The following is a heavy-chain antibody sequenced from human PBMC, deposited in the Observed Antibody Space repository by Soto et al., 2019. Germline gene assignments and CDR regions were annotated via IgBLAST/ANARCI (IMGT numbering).Heavy chain of an antibody. CDR3: ARKKVGAPFDY. D-gene: IGHD1-26*01. V-gene: IGHV4-31*03. J-gene: IGHJ4*02. CDR2: IYYSGST. CDR1: VGSISSGGYY. Sequence: TLSLTCTVSVGSISSGGYYWSWVRQHPGKGLEWIGYIYYSGSTYYNPSLKSRVTISVDTSKNQFSLKLSSVTAADTAVYYCARKKVGAPFDYWGQGTLVTVSS.